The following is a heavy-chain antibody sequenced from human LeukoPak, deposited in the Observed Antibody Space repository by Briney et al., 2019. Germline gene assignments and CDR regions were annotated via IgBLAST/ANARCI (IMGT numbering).Heavy chain of an antibody. CDR3: HPLAFVTN. Sequence: GGSLRLSCAVSGFTFGGRLMHWVRQAPGKGLVWVALIKDDGSTTNYADSVKGRFTASRDDAKNTVYLQMSSLRAEGTAVYYCHPLAFVTNWGQGTLVIVSS. CDR1: GFTFGGRL. D-gene: IGHD2-8*01. J-gene: IGHJ4*02. V-gene: IGHV3-74*01. CDR2: IKDDGSTT.